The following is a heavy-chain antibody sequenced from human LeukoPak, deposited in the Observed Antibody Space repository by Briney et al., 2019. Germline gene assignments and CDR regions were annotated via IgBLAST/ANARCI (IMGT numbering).Heavy chain of an antibody. CDR2: IYYSGST. Sequence: SETLSLTCTVSGGSISSSSYYWGWIRQPPGKGLEWIGSIYYSGSTYYNPSLKSRVTISVDTSKNQFSLKLSSVTAADTAVYYCARHALDLHCSSTSCHDYWGQGTLATVSS. D-gene: IGHD2-2*01. J-gene: IGHJ4*02. V-gene: IGHV4-39*01. CDR1: GGSISSSSYY. CDR3: ARHALDLHCSSTSCHDY.